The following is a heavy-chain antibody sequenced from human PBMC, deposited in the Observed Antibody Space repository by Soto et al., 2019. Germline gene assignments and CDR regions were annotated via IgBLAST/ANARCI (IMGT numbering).Heavy chain of an antibody. Sequence: ASVKVSCKASGYTFTGYYMHWVRQAPGQGLEWMGWINPNSGGTNYAQKFQGWVTMTRDTSISTAYMELSRLRSDDTAVYYCARSVAGTGINWFDPWGQGTLVTVSS. CDR1: GYTFTGYY. J-gene: IGHJ5*02. D-gene: IGHD6-19*01. CDR2: INPNSGGT. V-gene: IGHV1-2*04. CDR3: ARSVAGTGINWFDP.